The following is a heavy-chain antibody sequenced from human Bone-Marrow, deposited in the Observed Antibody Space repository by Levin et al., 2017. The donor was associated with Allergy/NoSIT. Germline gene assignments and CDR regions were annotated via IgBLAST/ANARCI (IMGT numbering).Heavy chain of an antibody. CDR3: VQGPPVWGTFGVA. J-gene: IGHJ5*02. D-gene: IGHD3-10*01. V-gene: IGHV3-64D*06. Sequence: QHGESLKISCSASGFTFTRHVMGWVRQAPGTGLEFVSVINTEGTYTLDADSAKGRFTMSRDNSKNMVYLQMTGLTTEDTALYYCVQGPPVWGTFGVAWGRGTLVTVSS. CDR2: INTEGTYT. CDR1: GFTFTRHV.